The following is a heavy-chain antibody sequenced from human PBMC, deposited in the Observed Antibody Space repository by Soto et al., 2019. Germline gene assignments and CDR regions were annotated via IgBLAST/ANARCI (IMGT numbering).Heavy chain of an antibody. J-gene: IGHJ6*03. CDR1: GYTFTSHG. V-gene: IGHV1-18*01. D-gene: IGHD2-21*02. CDR3: AGVLRGSNIDCCLYVDV. Sequence: QVQLVQSGGEVRKPGASVKVSCKASGYTFTSHGISWVRQAPGHGLEWMAWISANNGDTNHAQKHKGRVTVTTDTSTSTAYMELRSMRSEATAVYYCAGVLRGSNIDCCLYVDVWGKGTTVTVSS. CDR2: ISANNGDT.